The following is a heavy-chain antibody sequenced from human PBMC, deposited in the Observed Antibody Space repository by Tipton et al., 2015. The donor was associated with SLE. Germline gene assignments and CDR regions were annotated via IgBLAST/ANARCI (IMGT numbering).Heavy chain of an antibody. CDR1: GYSINSGSYY. V-gene: IGHV4-61*09. J-gene: IGHJ6*03. D-gene: IGHD2-2*01. CDR2: IYTSGST. CDR3: ARAGEPYCSSTSCYPYYYYMDV. Sequence: TLSLTCAVSGYSINSGSYYWSWIRQPAGKGLEWIGHIYTSGSTNYTPSLKSRVTISVDTSKNQVSLKLSSVTAADTAVYYCARAGEPYCSSTSCYPYYYYMDVWGKGTTVTVSS.